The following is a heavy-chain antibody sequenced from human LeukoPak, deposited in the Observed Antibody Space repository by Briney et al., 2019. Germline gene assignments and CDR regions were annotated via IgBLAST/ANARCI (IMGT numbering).Heavy chain of an antibody. CDR2: IYPGDSDT. CDR3: ARLPLTTVTTSYYYYYGMDV. CDR1: GYIFTSYW. D-gene: IGHD4-11*01. Sequence: GESPKISCKGSGYIFTSYWIGWVRQMPGKGLEWMGIIYPGDSDTRYSPSFQGQVTISADKSISTAYLQWSSLKASDTAMYYCARLPLTTVTTSYYYYYGMDVWGQGTTVTVSS. J-gene: IGHJ6*02. V-gene: IGHV5-51*01.